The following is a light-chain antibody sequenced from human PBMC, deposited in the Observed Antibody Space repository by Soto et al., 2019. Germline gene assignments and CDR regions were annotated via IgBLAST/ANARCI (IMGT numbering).Light chain of an antibody. V-gene: IGKV1-5*03. J-gene: IGKJ1*01. CDR1: ESINSW. Sequence: DIQMTQSPSTLSASVGDRVTITCRASESINSWLAWYQQKPGKAPKLLIYKASTLESGVPSRFSRSGSGTEFTLTISSLQPDDFATYYCQHYNSYSEAVGQGTKVDSK. CDR3: QHYNSYSEA. CDR2: KAS.